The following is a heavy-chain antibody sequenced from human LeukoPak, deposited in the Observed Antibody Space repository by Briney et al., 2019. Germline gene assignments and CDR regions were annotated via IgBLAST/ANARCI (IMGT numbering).Heavy chain of an antibody. V-gene: IGHV3-23*01. CDR3: AKGGSGYFADL. J-gene: IGHJ5*02. D-gene: IGHD3-22*01. CDR2: ISNDGGGT. CDR1: GFIFNNNG. Sequence: GGSLRLSCAASGFIFNNNGLIWVRQAPGKGLQWVSAISNDGGGTTYADFVKGRFTISRDNSKNTLFLQMSSLRAEDTALYYCAKGGSGYFADLWGQGTLVTVSS.